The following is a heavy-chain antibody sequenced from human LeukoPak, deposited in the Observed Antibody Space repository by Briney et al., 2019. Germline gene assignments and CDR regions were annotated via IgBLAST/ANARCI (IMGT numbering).Heavy chain of an antibody. J-gene: IGHJ4*02. D-gene: IGHD1-14*01. V-gene: IGHV4-59*01. Sequence: SETLSLTCTVSGGSISSYYWSWIRQPPGKGLEWIGYIYYSGSTNYNPSLKSRVTISVDTPKNQFSLKLSSVTAADTAVYYCARGGIEMFDYWGQGTLVTVSS. CDR3: ARGGIEMFDY. CDR1: GGSISSYY. CDR2: IYYSGST.